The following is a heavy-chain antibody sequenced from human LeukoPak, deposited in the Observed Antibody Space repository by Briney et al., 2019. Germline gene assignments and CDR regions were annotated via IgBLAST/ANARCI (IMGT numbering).Heavy chain of an antibody. V-gene: IGHV3-7*01. J-gene: IGHJ5*02. CDR3: ARAYCRSTNCCYPS. CDR2: IKQDGSEK. CDR1: GFTFSSYG. D-gene: IGHD2-2*01. Sequence: PGGSLRLSCAASGFTFSSYGMTWVRQAPGKGLEWVANIKQDGSEKYYVDSVRGRFTISRDNAQNSLYLQMNILRPQDTAVYYCARAYCRSTNCCYPSWGQGTLVTVSS.